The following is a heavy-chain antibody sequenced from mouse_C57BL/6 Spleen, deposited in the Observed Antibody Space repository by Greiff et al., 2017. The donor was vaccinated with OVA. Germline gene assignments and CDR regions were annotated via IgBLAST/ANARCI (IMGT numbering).Heavy chain of an antibody. CDR2: IDPETGGT. D-gene: IGHD2-4*01. CDR3: TRYDYDGAY. CDR1: GYTFTDYE. V-gene: IGHV1-15*01. J-gene: IGHJ3*01. Sequence: QVHVKQSGAELVRPGASVTLSCKASGYTFTDYEMHWVKQTPVHGLEWIGAIDPETGGTAYNQKFKGKAILTADKSSSTAYMELRSLTSEDSAVYYCTRYDYDGAYWGQGTLVTVSA.